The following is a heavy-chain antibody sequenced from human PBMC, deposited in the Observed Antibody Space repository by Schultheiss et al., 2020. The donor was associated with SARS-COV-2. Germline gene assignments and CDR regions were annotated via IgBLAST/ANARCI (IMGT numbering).Heavy chain of an antibody. CDR3: ATGGGDDYDSSGWNNFDY. D-gene: IGHD3-22*01. CDR1: GYTFIDYH. V-gene: IGHV1-2*04. J-gene: IGHJ4*02. CDR2: INPNSGDT. Sequence: ASVKVSCWASGYTFIDYHMHWVRQAPGQGLEWMGWINPNSGDTNYAQKFQGSVTMTRDTSTSAAYMELSRLRSDDTAVYYCATGGGDDYDSSGWNNFDYWGQGTLVTVSS.